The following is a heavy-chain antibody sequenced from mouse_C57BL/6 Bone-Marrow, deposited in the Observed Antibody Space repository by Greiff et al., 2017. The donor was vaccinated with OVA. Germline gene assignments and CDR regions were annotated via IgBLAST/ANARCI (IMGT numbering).Heavy chain of an antibody. J-gene: IGHJ3*01. V-gene: IGHV1-5*01. CDR3: TIYYYGSPPWFAY. Sequence: EVQLQQSGTVLARPGASVKMSCKTSGYTFTSYWMHWVKQRPGQGLEWIGAIYPGNSDTSYNQKFKGKAKLTAVTSASTAYMELSSLTNEDSAVYYCTIYYYGSPPWFAYWGQGTLVTVSA. CDR2: IYPGNSDT. D-gene: IGHD1-1*01. CDR1: GYTFTSYW.